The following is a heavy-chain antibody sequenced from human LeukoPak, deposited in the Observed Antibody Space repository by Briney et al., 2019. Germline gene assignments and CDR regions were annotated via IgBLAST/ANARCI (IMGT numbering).Heavy chain of an antibody. CDR2: IDSSSYI. Sequence: SGGSLRLSCAASGFTFSRHSMNWVRQAPGKGPEWVSSIDSSSYIYYADSVKGRFTISRDNAKNSLYLQMNSLRAEDTSVYYCARDLGPYSSSSSHFDYWGQGTLVTVSP. V-gene: IGHV3-21*01. CDR1: GFTFSRHS. CDR3: ARDLGPYSSSSSHFDY. D-gene: IGHD6-6*01. J-gene: IGHJ4*02.